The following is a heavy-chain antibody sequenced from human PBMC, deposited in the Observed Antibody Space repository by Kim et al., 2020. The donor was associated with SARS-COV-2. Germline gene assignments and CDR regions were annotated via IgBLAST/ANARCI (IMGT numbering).Heavy chain of an antibody. D-gene: IGHD3-10*01. J-gene: IGHJ4*02. V-gene: IGHV4-59*02. CDR2: ISYSGGT. Sequence: SETLSLTCTVSGDSVSNYYWNWIRQTPEKGLEWIGYISYSGGTNYNPSLKSRVIMSLDTSKNQFSLRLNSLTAADTAAYYCARGPLGGPGTYGYWGQGTLVTVSP. CDR3: ARGPLGGPGTYGY. CDR1: GDSVSNYY.